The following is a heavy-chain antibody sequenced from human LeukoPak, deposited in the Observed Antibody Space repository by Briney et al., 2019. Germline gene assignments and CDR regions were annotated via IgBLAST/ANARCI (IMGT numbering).Heavy chain of an antibody. V-gene: IGHV3-30*02. CDR3: AKDLSRGNYPIAFDI. J-gene: IGHJ3*02. CDR1: GFTLSTYG. Sequence: GGSLRLSCAPSGFTLSTYGMHWVRQAPGKGLEWVAFIRFDGNSKFYGDPVKGRFSVSRDTSKNTLYLQMNSLRTEDTAVYYCAKDLSRGNYPIAFDIWGQGTMVTVSS. CDR2: IRFDGNSK. D-gene: IGHD3-22*01.